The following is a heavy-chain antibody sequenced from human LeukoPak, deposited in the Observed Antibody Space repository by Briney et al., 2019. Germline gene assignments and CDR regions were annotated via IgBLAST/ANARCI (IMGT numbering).Heavy chain of an antibody. Sequence: GGSLRLSCAASGFTFSSYGMSWVRQAPGKGLEWVSAISGSGGSTYYADSVKGRFTISRDNSKNTLYLQMNSLRAEDTAVYYCGRDGTYSSGWNNPDYFDYWGQGTLVTVSS. CDR3: GRDGTYSSGWNNPDYFDY. V-gene: IGHV3-23*01. CDR2: ISGSGGST. J-gene: IGHJ4*02. D-gene: IGHD6-19*01. CDR1: GFTFSSYG.